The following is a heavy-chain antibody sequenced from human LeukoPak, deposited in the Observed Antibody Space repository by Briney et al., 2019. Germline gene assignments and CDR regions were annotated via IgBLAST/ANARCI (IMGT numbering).Heavy chain of an antibody. D-gene: IGHD2-2*01. CDR1: GYTFASYA. CDR2: INAGNGNT. J-gene: IGHJ3*02. CDR3: ARAPDPRYCSSTSCRLGAFDI. V-gene: IGHV1-3*01. Sequence: ASVKVSCKASGYTFASYAMHWVRQAPGQRLEWMGWINAGNGNTKYSQKFQGRVTITRDTSASTAYMELSSLRSEDTAVYYCARAPDPRYCSSTSCRLGAFDIWGQGTMVTVSS.